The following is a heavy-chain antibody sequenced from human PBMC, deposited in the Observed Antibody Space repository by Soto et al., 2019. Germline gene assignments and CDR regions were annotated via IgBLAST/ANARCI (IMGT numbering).Heavy chain of an antibody. D-gene: IGHD3-16*01. CDR3: ARDLRSLTGPPYYSYHGMDV. CDR2: INPNSGGT. V-gene: IGHV1-2*04. CDR1: GYTFTGYY. Sequence: ASVKVSCKASGYTFTGYYMHWVRQAPGQGLEWMGWINPNSGGTNYAQKFQGWVTMTRDTSISTAYMELSRLRSDDTAVYYCARDLRSLTGPPYYSYHGMDVWGQGTTVTVSS. J-gene: IGHJ6*02.